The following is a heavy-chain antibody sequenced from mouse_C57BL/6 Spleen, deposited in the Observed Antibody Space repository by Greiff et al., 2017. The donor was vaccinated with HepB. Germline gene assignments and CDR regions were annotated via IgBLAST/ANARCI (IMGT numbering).Heavy chain of an antibody. CDR1: GFSLTSYG. CDR2: IWSGGST. CDR3: ARMNYGPHDYAMDY. Sequence: QVQLQQSGPGLVQPSQSLSITCTVSGFSLTSYGVHWVRQSPGKGLEWLGVIWSGGSTDYNAAFISRLSISKDNSKSQVFFKMNSLQADDTAIYYCARMNYGPHDYAMDYWGQGTSVTVSS. J-gene: IGHJ4*01. D-gene: IGHD1-1*02. V-gene: IGHV2-2*01.